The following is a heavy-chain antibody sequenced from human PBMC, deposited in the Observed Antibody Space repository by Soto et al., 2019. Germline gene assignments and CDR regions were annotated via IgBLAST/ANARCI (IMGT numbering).Heavy chain of an antibody. D-gene: IGHD3-10*01. CDR1: GFTFSSYA. CDR3: AKDPKLWCGELSRYYYYMDV. V-gene: IGHV3-23*01. J-gene: IGHJ6*03. CDR2: ISGSGGST. Sequence: GGSLRLSCAASGFTFSSYAMSWVRQAPGKGLEWVSAISGSGGSTYYGDSVKGRLTISRDNSKNTLYLQMNSLRAEDTAVYYCAKDPKLWCGELSRYYYYMDVWGKGTTVTVSS.